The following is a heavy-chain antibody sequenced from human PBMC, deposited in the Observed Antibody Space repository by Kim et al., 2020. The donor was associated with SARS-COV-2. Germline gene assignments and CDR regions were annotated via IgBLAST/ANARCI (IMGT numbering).Heavy chain of an antibody. V-gene: IGHV3-48*02. CDR3: ARGSNAFEH. J-gene: IGHJ4*02. Sequence: SSNIYYRDSVKGRFTIPRDRAKNSLHLQMNTLGDEDTAVYYCARGSNAFEHWGRGILVTVSS. D-gene: IGHD2-8*01. CDR2: SSNI.